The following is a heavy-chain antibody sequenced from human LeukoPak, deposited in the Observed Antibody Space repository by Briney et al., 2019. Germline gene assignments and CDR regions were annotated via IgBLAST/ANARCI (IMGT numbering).Heavy chain of an antibody. D-gene: IGHD6-19*01. CDR2: INSDGSST. CDR1: GFTFSSYW. Sequence: GGSLRLSCAASGFTFSSYWMHWVRQAPGKGLVWVSRINSDGSSTSYADSVKGRFTISRDDSTNTLFLQMNSLTAEDTAVYYCARDIVAGSPDYFDYWGQGTLVTVSS. CDR3: ARDIVAGSPDYFDY. V-gene: IGHV3-74*01. J-gene: IGHJ4*02.